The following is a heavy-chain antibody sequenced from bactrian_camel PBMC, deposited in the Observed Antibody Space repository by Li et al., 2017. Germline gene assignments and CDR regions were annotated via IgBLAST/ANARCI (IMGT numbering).Heavy chain of an antibody. D-gene: IGHD6*01. J-gene: IGHJ4*01. Sequence: QLVESGGGSVQRGGSLTLSCVVSGVLYDRYSMGWFHQRPGEEREGVAALDNNGYTTYAKSLNGRFTISRDSNKNTLYLQLDSLRTEDTATYHCVRRQDGGTWSQQALLYWGQGTQVTVS. CDR3: VRRQDGGTWSQQALLY. V-gene: IGHV3S55*01. CDR2: LDNNGYT. CDR1: GVLYDRYS.